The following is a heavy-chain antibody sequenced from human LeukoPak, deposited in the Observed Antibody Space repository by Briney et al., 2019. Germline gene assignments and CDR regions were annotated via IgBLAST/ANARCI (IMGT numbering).Heavy chain of an antibody. J-gene: IGHJ4*02. D-gene: IGHD6-13*01. V-gene: IGHV3-23*01. CDR3: VKARIAAAGTDYFDY. CDR1: GFTFSSYG. Sequence: GGSLRLSCAASGFTFSSYGMGWVRQAPGKGLEWVSAISGSGGSTYYADSVKGRFTISRDKSKNTLYLQMNSLRAEDTAVYYCVKARIAAAGTDYFDYWGQGTLVTVSS. CDR2: ISGSGGST.